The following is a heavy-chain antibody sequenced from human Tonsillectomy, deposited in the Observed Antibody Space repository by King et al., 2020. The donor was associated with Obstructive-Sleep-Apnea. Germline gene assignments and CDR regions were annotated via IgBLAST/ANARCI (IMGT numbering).Heavy chain of an antibody. J-gene: IGHJ6*02. CDR2: IIPFFGIA. CDR1: GGTFSSYA. V-gene: IGHV1-69*17. CDR3: ASYRKEIATIGDYYYGMDV. Sequence: VQLVQSGAEVKNSGSSVKVSCKASGGTFSSYAISWVRQAPGQGLEWMGGIIPFFGIANYAQKFQGRVTITADKSTSTAYMELSSLRSEHTAVYYCASYRKEIATIGDYYYGMDVWGQGTPVTVSS. D-gene: IGHD5-24*01.